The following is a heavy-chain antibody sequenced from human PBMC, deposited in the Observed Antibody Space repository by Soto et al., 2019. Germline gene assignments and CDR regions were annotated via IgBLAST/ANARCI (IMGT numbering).Heavy chain of an antibody. D-gene: IGHD4-4*01. CDR1: GFTFSSYA. V-gene: IGHV3-23*01. J-gene: IGHJ2*01. Sequence: EVPLLESGGGLVQPGGSLRLSCAASGFTFSSYAMNWVRQAPGKGLQWVSVISGSGDSTYYADSVKGRFTISRDNSKITLYLQMNSLRAGDTAVYYCSRRNSGWYFDLWGRGTLVTVSS. CDR3: SRRNSGWYFDL. CDR2: ISGSGDST.